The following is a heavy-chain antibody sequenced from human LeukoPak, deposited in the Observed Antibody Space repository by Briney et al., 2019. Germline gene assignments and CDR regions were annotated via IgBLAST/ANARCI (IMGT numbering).Heavy chain of an antibody. CDR1: GFTFSSYE. CDR3: ARVPVTMVRGVTLDY. J-gene: IGHJ4*02. V-gene: IGHV3-48*03. Sequence: PGGSLRLSCAASGFTFSSYEMHWVRQAPGKGLEWVSYISSSGSTIYYADSVKGRFTIYRDNAKNSLYLQMSSLRAEDTAVYYCARVPVTMVRGVTLDYWGQGTLVTVSS. CDR2: ISSSGSTI. D-gene: IGHD3-10*01.